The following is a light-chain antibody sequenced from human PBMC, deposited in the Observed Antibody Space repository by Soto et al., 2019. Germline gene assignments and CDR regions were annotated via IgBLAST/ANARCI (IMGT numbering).Light chain of an antibody. CDR1: QSVRSY. V-gene: IGKV3-11*01. Sequence: EIVLTQSPATLSLSPGERATLSCRASQSVRSYLAWYQQRPGQAPRLLIYDASNRATGIPARFSGSGSGTDFTLTIGSLEPEDFAVYYCQQRSNWPTVTFGGGTKVEIK. CDR3: QQRSNWPTVT. CDR2: DAS. J-gene: IGKJ4*01.